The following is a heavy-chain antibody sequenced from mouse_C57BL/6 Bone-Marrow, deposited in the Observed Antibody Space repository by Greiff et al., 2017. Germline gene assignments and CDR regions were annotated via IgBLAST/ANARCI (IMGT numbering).Heavy chain of an antibody. D-gene: IGHD1-1*01. CDR3: ERSVYYGSSSDY. CDR2: IYPGGGYT. CDR1: GYTFTNYW. J-gene: IGHJ2*01. Sequence: QVQLQQSGAELVRPGNSVKMSCKASGYTFTNYWIGWAKQRPGHGLEWSGDIYPGGGYTTYNEKFKGKATLTAVKYSITAYMQYSSLTSEDSAIYSCERSVYYGSSSDYWGQGTTLTVSS. V-gene: IGHV1-63*01.